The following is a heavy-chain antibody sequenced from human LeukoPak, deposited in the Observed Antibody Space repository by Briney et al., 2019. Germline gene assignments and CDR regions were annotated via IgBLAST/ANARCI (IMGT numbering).Heavy chain of an antibody. J-gene: IGHJ1*01. D-gene: IGHD2-15*01. CDR3: ARDLGYCSGGSCLVAEYFQH. Sequence: GGSLRLSCAASGFTFSSYSMNWVRQAPGKGLEWVSSISSSSSYIYYADSVKGRFTISRDNAKNSLYLQMNSLRAEDTAVYYCARDLGYCSGGSCLVAEYFQHWGQGTLVTVSS. CDR2: ISSSSSYI. CDR1: GFTFSSYS. V-gene: IGHV3-21*01.